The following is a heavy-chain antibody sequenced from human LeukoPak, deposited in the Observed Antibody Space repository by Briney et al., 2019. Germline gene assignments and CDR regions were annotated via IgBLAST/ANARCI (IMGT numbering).Heavy chain of an antibody. CDR3: ARVGAAAGPYYFDY. D-gene: IGHD6-13*01. CDR2: ISAYNGNT. Sequence: ASVKVSCKASGYTFTSYGISWVRQAPGQGLEWMGWISAYNGNTNYAQKLQGRVTMTTDTSTSTAYMELRSLRSEDTTVYYCARVGAAAGPYYFDYWGQETLVTVSS. V-gene: IGHV1-18*01. J-gene: IGHJ4*02. CDR1: GYTFTSYG.